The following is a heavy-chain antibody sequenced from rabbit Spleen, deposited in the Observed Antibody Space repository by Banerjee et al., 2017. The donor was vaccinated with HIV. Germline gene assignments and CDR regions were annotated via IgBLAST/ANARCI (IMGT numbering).Heavy chain of an antibody. Sequence: QEQLEESGGGLVKPEGSLTLTCTASGFSFSSSYWICWVRQAPGKGLEWIACIYGGSSGITYYASWAKGRFTISKTSSTTVTLQMTSLTAADTATYFCARGYTDYATSRLDLWGPGTLVTVS. CDR1: GFSFSSSYW. CDR2: IYGGSSGIT. V-gene: IGHV1S45*01. CDR3: ARGYTDYATSRLDL. D-gene: IGHD6-1*01. J-gene: IGHJ3*01.